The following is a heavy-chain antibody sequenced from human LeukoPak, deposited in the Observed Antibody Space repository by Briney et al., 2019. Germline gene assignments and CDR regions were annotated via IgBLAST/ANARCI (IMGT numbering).Heavy chain of an antibody. CDR2: INPNSGGT. Sequence: ASVKVSCKASGYTFTGYYMHWVRQAPGQGLGWMGWINPNSGGTNYAQKFQGRVTMTRDTSISTAYMELSRLRSDDTAVYYCASTNCSGGSCYQMNFDYWGQGTLVTVSS. D-gene: IGHD2-15*01. CDR1: GYTFTGYY. J-gene: IGHJ4*02. V-gene: IGHV1-2*02. CDR3: ASTNCSGGSCYQMNFDY.